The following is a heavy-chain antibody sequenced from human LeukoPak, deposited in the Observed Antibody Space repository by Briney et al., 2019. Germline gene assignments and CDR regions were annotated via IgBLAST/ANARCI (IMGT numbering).Heavy chain of an antibody. V-gene: IGHV3-30*14. J-gene: IGHJ1*01. CDR2: ISYDGSNK. CDR3: ARDGGSGYYSVYFQH. D-gene: IGHD3-22*01. Sequence: GGSLRLSCAASGFTFSSYAMHWVRQAPGKGLEWVAVISYDGSNKYYADSVKGRFTISRDNSKNTLYLQMNSLRAEDTAVYYCARDGGSGYYSVYFQHWGQGTLVTVSS. CDR1: GFTFSSYA.